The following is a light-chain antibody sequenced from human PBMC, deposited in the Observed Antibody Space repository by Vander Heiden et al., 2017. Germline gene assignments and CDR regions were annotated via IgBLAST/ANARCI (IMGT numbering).Light chain of an antibody. CDR1: QSISNY. J-gene: IGKJ4*01. Sequence: DIKRTQSPSSLSASVGDRVTITCRASQSISNYLTWYQQKPGKAPKLLIYAASTLRSDVPSRFSGSRSGTDFTLTVSSLDPEDLATYYCQQCYSTPLTFGGGTKVEIK. CDR3: QQCYSTPLT. V-gene: IGKV1-39*01. CDR2: AAS.